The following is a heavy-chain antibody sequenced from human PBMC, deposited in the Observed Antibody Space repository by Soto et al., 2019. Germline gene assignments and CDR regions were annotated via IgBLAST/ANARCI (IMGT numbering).Heavy chain of an antibody. Sequence: QVQLVQSGAEVKKPGSSVKVSCKASGGTFSNYGISWVRQAPGQGLEWMGGIIPMFGTSNYAQKFQGRVTITADASTSTAYMELSSLRSEVTAVYYCARDRTSTLVDRYYSMDVWGQGTTVTVSS. CDR1: GGTFSNYG. J-gene: IGHJ6*02. CDR2: IIPMFGTS. CDR3: ARDRTSTLVDRYYSMDV. V-gene: IGHV1-69*01. D-gene: IGHD1-26*01.